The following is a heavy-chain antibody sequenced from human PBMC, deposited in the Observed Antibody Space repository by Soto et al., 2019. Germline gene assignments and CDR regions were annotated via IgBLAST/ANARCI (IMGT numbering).Heavy chain of an antibody. CDR1: GFTFSSYS. J-gene: IGHJ4*02. D-gene: IGHD4-17*01. V-gene: IGHV3-48*02. CDR2: ISSSSSTI. Sequence: XGSLRLSCAASGFTFSSYSMNWVRQAPGKGLEWVSYISSSSSTIYYADSVKGRFTISRDNAKNSLYLQMNSLRDGDTAVYYCAREIDYGGNGDDYWGQGPLVTVSS. CDR3: AREIDYGGNGDDY.